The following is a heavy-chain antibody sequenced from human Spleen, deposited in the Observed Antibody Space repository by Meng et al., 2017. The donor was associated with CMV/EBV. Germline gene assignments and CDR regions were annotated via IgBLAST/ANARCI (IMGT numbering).Heavy chain of an antibody. CDR3: AGGIYDSRVSYFDN. CDR1: RASIRSAGSY. Sequence: SRASIRSAGSYWSWIRQHPGKGLEWIGYIYYSGSTFYNPSLKSRVTISLDTSKNQFSLKLSSVTAADTAVYYCAGGIYDSRVSYFDNWGQGTLVTVSS. J-gene: IGHJ4*02. D-gene: IGHD3-22*01. CDR2: IYYSGST. V-gene: IGHV4-31*02.